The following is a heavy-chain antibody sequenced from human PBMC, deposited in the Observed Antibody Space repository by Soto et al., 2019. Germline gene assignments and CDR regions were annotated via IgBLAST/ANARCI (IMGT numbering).Heavy chain of an antibody. Sequence: EVQLLESGGDLVQPGGSLRLSCAATGITFNNYAMSWVRQAPGRGLEWVSAVTSNGGRAYYAESVNGRFAISRDNSNNTLYLQMNSLKVEDTAVYYCAKLPTTRASFDSWGQGTLVTVSS. CDR2: VTSNGGRA. V-gene: IGHV3-23*01. CDR1: GITFNNYA. D-gene: IGHD2-15*01. J-gene: IGHJ4*02. CDR3: AKLPTTRASFDS.